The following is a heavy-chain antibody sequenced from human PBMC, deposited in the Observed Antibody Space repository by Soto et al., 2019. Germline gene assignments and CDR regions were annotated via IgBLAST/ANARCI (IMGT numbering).Heavy chain of an antibody. CDR3: ARDPYGGYIFDS. V-gene: IGHV3-30-3*01. Sequence: QVQLVESGGGVFQPGTSLRLSCAASGFTFRNYAMNWVRQSPAKGLEWLAVISFDGANIFYADAAKGRFTISRDNSMQTLYLQLDSLRPEDTGIYFCARDPYGGYIFDSWGQGTQVTLSS. CDR1: GFTFRNYA. CDR2: ISFDGANI. J-gene: IGHJ4*02. D-gene: IGHD5-12*01.